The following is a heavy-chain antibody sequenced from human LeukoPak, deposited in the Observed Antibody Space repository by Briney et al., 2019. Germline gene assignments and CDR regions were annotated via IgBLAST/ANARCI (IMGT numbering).Heavy chain of an antibody. J-gene: IGHJ5*02. D-gene: IGHD6-6*01. CDR3: ARNQNSRLYSSSLWTFDP. CDR1: GGSISSSSYY. Sequence: PSETLSLTCTVSGGSISSSSYYWGWIRQPPGKGLEWIGSIYYSGSTYYNPSLKSRVTISVDTSKNQFSLKLSSVTAADTAVYYCARNQNSRLYSSSLWTFDPWDQGTLVTVSS. CDR2: IYYSGST. V-gene: IGHV4-39*07.